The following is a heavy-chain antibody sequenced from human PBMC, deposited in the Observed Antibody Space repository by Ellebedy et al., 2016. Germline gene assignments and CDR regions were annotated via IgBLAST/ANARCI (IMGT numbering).Heavy chain of an antibody. D-gene: IGHD3-9*01. Sequence: GGSLRLXCAASGFPFSSYWMHWVRQGPGKGLVWVSRINSDGSSTSYADFVKGRFTISRDNAKNTLYLQMNSLSGEDTAAYYCARGERYFDWLLSPDDAFDVWGQGTMVTVSS. CDR2: INSDGSST. CDR3: ARGERYFDWLLSPDDAFDV. V-gene: IGHV3-74*01. CDR1: GFPFSSYW. J-gene: IGHJ3*01.